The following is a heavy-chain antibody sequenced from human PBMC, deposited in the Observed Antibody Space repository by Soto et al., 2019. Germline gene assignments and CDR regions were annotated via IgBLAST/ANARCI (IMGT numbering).Heavy chain of an antibody. CDR2: IYTSGST. V-gene: IGHV4-4*07. D-gene: IGHD5-18*01. CDR3: ASTTAMARGYFDY. Sequence: QVQLQESGPGLVKPSETLSLTCTVSGGSISSYYWSWIRQPAGKGLEWIGRIYTSGSTNYNPSLKRRVTMSVDTSKNQFSRKLSSVTAADTAVYYCASTTAMARGYFDYWGQGTLVTVSS. CDR1: GGSISSYY. J-gene: IGHJ4*02.